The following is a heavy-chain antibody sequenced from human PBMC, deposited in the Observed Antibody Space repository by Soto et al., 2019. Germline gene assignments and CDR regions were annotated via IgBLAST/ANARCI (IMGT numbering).Heavy chain of an antibody. CDR3: ARESVVVPAAIFGNYYYYYGMDV. CDR1: GGSISSYY. CDR2: FYYSGST. V-gene: IGHV4-59*12. J-gene: IGHJ6*02. D-gene: IGHD2-2*01. Sequence: SETLSLTCTVSGGSISSYYWSWIRQPPGKGLEWIGYFYYSGSTSNNPSLKSRVTIPVDTSKNQFSLKLSSVTAADTAVYYCARESVVVPAAIFGNYYYYYGMDVWGQGTTVT.